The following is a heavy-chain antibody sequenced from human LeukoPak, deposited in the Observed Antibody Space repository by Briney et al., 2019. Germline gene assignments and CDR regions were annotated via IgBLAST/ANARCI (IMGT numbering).Heavy chain of an antibody. CDR3: AKTYYYDSSGYLDY. CDR2: ISESGDDT. J-gene: IGHJ4*02. D-gene: IGHD3-22*01. CDR1: GFTFSTYA. V-gene: IGHV3-23*01. Sequence: GGSLRLSCAASGFTFSTYALSWVRQAPGKGLEWVSGISESGDDTFYIDSVKGRFTISRGNSKNTLYLQMNSLRAEDTAVYYCAKTYYYDSSGYLDYWGQGTLVTVPS.